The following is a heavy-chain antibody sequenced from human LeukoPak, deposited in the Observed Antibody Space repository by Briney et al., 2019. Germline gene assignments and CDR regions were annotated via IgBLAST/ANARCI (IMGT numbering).Heavy chain of an antibody. J-gene: IGHJ3*02. CDR1: GFTFSSYE. CDR2: ISSSGSTI. D-gene: IGHD1-26*01. V-gene: IGHV3-48*03. CDR3: ASGLSGSSDAFDI. Sequence: GGSLRLSCAASGFTFSSYEMNWVRQAPGKGLEWVSYISSSGSTIYYADSVKGRFTISRDNAKNSLYLQMNSLRAEDTAVYYCASGLSGSSDAFDIWGQGTMVTVSS.